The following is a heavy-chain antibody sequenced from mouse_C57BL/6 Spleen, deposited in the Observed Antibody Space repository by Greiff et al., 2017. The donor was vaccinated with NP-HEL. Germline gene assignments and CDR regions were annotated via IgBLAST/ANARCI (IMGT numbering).Heavy chain of an antibody. CDR2: IYPGDGDT. CDR3: ASPLLLQYYYAMDY. J-gene: IGHJ4*01. V-gene: IGHV1-82*01. Sequence: QVQLQQSGPELVKPGASVKISCKASGYAFSSSWMNWVKQRPGKGLEWIGRIYPGDGDTNYNGKFKGKATLTADKSSSTAYMQLSSLTSEDSAVYFCASPLLLQYYYAMDYWGQGTSVTVSS. CDR1: GYAFSSSW. D-gene: IGHD1-1*01.